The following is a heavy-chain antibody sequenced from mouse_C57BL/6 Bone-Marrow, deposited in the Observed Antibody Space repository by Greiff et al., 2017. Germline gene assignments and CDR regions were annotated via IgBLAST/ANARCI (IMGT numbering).Heavy chain of an antibody. CDR3: ARGITTVVTGYFDY. CDR2: IDPSDSET. D-gene: IGHD1-1*01. V-gene: IGHV1-52*01. Sequence: QVQLQQPGAELVRPGSSVKLSCKASGYTFTSYWMHWVKQRPIQGLEWIGNIDPSDSETHYNQKFKDKATLTVDKSSSTAYMQLSSLTSEDSAVYYCARGITTVVTGYFDYWGQGTTLTVSS. J-gene: IGHJ2*01. CDR1: GYTFTSYW.